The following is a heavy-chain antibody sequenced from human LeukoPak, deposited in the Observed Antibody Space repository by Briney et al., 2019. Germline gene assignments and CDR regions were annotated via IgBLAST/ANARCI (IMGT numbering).Heavy chain of an antibody. V-gene: IGHV1-8*01. J-gene: IGHJ4*02. Sequence: ASVRVSCTASEYTFNIYDINWVRQATGQGLKWMGWMNPDSGNTGFAQKFQGRVTMTRNTSITAAYMELSSLRSEDTAVYYCAVHLPGDYLDRWGQGTLVTVSS. CDR1: EYTFNIYD. CDR3: AVHLPGDYLDR. CDR2: MNPDSGNT.